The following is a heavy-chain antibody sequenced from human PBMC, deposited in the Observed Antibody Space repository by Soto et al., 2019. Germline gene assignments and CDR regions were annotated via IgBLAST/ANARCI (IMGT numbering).Heavy chain of an antibody. Sequence: PGGSLRLSCAASGFTFSSYAMHWVRQAPGKGLEWVAVISYDGSNKYYADSVKGRFTISRDNSKNTLYLQMNSLRAEDTAVYYCARVVEHFWSGFLSGMDVWGQGTTVTVSS. CDR2: ISYDGSNK. J-gene: IGHJ6*02. CDR1: GFTFSSYA. V-gene: IGHV3-30-3*01. CDR3: ARVVEHFWSGFLSGMDV. D-gene: IGHD3-3*02.